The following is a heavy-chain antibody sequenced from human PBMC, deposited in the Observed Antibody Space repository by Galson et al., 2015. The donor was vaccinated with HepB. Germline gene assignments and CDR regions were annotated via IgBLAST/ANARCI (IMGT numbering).Heavy chain of an antibody. CDR3: ARERGYGDFHYYYYGMDV. V-gene: IGHV1-69*13. Sequence: SVKVSCKASGGTFSSYAISWVRQAPGQGLEWMGGIIPIFGTANYAQKFQGRVTITADESTSTAYMELSSLRSEDTAVYYCARERGYGDFHYYYYGMDVWGQGTTGTVSS. CDR2: IIPIFGTA. CDR1: GGTFSSYA. J-gene: IGHJ6*02. D-gene: IGHD4-17*01.